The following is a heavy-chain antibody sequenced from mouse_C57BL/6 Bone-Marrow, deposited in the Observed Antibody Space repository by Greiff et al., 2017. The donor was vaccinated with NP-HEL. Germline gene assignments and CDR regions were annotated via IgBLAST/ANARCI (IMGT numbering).Heavy chain of an antibody. V-gene: IGHV5-6*01. Sequence: VQLKESGGDLLKPGGSLKLSCAASGFTFSSYGMSWVRRTPNRRLEWVATISSGGSYTSYPDSVKGRFPISRDNAKNTLYLQMSSLKSEDTAMYYCARHLVWFAYWGQGTLVTVSA. CDR1: GFTFSSYG. CDR3: ARHLVWFAY. J-gene: IGHJ3*01. CDR2: ISSGGSYT.